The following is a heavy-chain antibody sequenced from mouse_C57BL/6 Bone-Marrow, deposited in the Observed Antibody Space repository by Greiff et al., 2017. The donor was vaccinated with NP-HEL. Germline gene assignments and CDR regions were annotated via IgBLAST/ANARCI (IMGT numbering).Heavy chain of an antibody. CDR1: GYTFTDYY. CDR2: INPNNGGT. Sequence: VQLQQSGPELVKPGASVKISCKASGYTFTDYYMNWVKQSHGKSLEWFGDINPNNGGTSYNQKFKGKATLTVAKSSSTAYMELRSLTSEDSAVYYCARWYYYGRSPFDYWGQGTTLTVSS. D-gene: IGHD1-1*01. CDR3: ARWYYYGRSPFDY. V-gene: IGHV1-26*01. J-gene: IGHJ2*01.